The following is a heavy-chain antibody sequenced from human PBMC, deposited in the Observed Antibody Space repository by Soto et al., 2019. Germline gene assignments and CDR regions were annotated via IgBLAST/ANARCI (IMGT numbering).Heavy chain of an antibody. D-gene: IGHD3-10*01. CDR1: GSTFSSYG. CDR3: AKEGGYYGSGSYSVGENYYGMDV. CDR2: ISYDGSNK. V-gene: IGHV3-30*18. Sequence: QVQLVESGGGVVQPGRSLRLSCAASGSTFSSYGMHWVRQAPGKGLEWVAVISYDGSNKYYADSVKGRFTISRDNSRNTLYLQMNSLRAEDTAVYYCAKEGGYYGSGSYSVGENYYGMDVWGQGTTVTVSS. J-gene: IGHJ6*02.